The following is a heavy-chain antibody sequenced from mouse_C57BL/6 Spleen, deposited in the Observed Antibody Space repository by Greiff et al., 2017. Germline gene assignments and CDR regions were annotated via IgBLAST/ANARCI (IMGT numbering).Heavy chain of an antibody. V-gene: IGHV1-85*01. CDR2: IYPRDGST. J-gene: IGHJ3*01. CDR3: ARSGYYGSSSDFAY. CDR1: GYTFTSYD. D-gene: IGHD1-1*01. Sequence: LQESGPELVKPGASVKLSCKASGYTFTSYDINWVKQRPGQGLEWIGWIYPRDGSTKYNETFKGKATLTVDTSSSTAYMELHSLTSEDSAVYFCARSGYYGSSSDFAYWGQGTLVTVSA.